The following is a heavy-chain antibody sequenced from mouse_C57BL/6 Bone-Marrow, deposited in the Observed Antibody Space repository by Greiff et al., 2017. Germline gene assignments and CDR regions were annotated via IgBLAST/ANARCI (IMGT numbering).Heavy chain of an antibody. J-gene: IGHJ2*01. CDR1: GYTFTSYW. CDR2: IYPGSGST. CDR3: ARGGSSSFDY. Sequence: LQPGAELVKPGASVKMSCKASGYTFTSYWITWVKQRPGQGLEWIGDIYPGSGSTNYNEKFKSKATLTVDTSSSTAYMQLSSLTSEDSAVYYCARGGSSSFDYWGQGTTLTVSS. D-gene: IGHD1-1*01. V-gene: IGHV1-55*01.